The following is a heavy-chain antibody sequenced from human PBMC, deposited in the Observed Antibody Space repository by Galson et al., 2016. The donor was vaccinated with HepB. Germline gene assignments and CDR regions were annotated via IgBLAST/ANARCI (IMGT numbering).Heavy chain of an antibody. J-gene: IGHJ3*02. Sequence: SVKVSCQASGYTFTSYYMHWVRQAPGQGLEWMGIINPSGGTTSYAQKFQGRVTMTRDTSKSTVYMELRSLRSEDTAVYYCARDREAVGNDAFDIWGQGTMVTVSS. CDR3: ARDREAVGNDAFDI. D-gene: IGHD1-26*01. V-gene: IGHV1-46*01. CDR2: INPSGGTT. CDR1: GYTFTSYY.